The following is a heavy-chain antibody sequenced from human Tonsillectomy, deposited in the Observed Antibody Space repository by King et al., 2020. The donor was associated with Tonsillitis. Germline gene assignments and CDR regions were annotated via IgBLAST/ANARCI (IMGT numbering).Heavy chain of an antibody. J-gene: IGHJ6*02. CDR2: ISYDGSNK. D-gene: IGHD5-18*01. CDR3: AKETRGYSFGWFNMDV. Sequence: VQLVESGGGVVQPGRSLRLSCAASGFTFSSYGMHWVRQAPGKGLEWVAFISYDGSNKYYADSVKGRFTISRDNSKNTLYLQMHSLRAEDTAVYYCAKETRGYSFGWFNMDVWGQGTTVTVSS. V-gene: IGHV3-30*18. CDR1: GFTFSSYG.